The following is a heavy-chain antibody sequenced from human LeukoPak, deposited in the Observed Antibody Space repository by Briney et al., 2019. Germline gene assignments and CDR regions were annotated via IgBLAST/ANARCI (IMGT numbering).Heavy chain of an antibody. V-gene: IGHV3-21*01. CDR2: ISSSSSYI. D-gene: IGHD3-10*01. Sequence: GGSLRLSCAGSGFTFNTYAINWVRQAPGKGLEWVSSISSSSSYIYYADSVKGRFTISRDNAKNSLYLQMNSLRAEDTAVYYCAKVNEYYYGSGSSEDYWGQGTLVTVSS. CDR3: AKVNEYYYGSGSSEDY. J-gene: IGHJ4*02. CDR1: GFTFNTYA.